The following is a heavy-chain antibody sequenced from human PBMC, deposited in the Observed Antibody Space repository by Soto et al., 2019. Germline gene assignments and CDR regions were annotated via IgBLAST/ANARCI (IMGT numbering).Heavy chain of an antibody. CDR3: ARGPDTSGWYTLNWFDP. D-gene: IGHD6-19*01. Sequence: GGSLRLSCAASGFTVSSNYMSWVRQAPGKGLEWVSVIYSGGSTYYADSVKGRFTISRDNSKNTLYLQMNSLRAEDTAVYYCARGPDTSGWYTLNWFDPWGQGTLVTVSS. J-gene: IGHJ5*02. CDR2: IYSGGST. CDR1: GFTVSSNY. V-gene: IGHV3-66*01.